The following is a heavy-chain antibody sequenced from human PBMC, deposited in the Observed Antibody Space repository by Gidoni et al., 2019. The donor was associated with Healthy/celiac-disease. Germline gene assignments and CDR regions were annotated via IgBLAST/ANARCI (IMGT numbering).Heavy chain of an antibody. J-gene: IGHJ5*02. CDR3: ARGISYSKVGAWFDP. CDR1: GGSISSGGYH. V-gene: IGHV4-31*03. CDR2: IYYSGST. D-gene: IGHD4-4*01. Sequence: QVQLQESGPGLVKPPQTLSLTCTVSGGSISSGGYHWSGIRQHPGKGLEWIGYIYYSGSTYSTPSLKSRVTISVDTSKNQFSLKLSSVTAADTAVYYCARGISYSKVGAWFDPWGQGTLVTVSS.